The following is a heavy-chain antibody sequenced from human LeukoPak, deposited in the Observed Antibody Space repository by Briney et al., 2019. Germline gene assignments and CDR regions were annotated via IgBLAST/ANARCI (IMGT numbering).Heavy chain of an antibody. J-gene: IGHJ4*02. CDR2: ISGSGAYI. Sequence: PGGSLRLSCAASGFTCSTYSMNWVRQAPGKGLEWVSSISGSGAYIYYANSMKGRFTFYRDNAKNSLFLQMNSLRAEDTAVYYCVRSCLACSSTSCFWDYWGQGTLVTVSS. D-gene: IGHD2-2*01. V-gene: IGHV3-21*01. CDR1: GFTCSTYS. CDR3: VRSCLACSSTSCFWDY.